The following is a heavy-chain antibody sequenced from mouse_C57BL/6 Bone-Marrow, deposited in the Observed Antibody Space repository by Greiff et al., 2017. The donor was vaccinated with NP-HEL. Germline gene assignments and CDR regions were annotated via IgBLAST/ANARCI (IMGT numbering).Heavy chain of an antibody. V-gene: IGHV1-81*01. J-gene: IGHJ3*01. D-gene: IGHD1-1*01. CDR2: IYPRSGNT. CDR3: ARDGLYYYGSSSFAY. CDR1: GYTFTSYG. Sequence: LVESGAELARPGASVKLSCKASGYTFTSYGISWVKQRTGQGLEWIGEIYPRSGNTYYNEKFKGKATLTADKSSSTAYMELRSLTSEDSAVYFCARDGLYYYGSSSFAYWGQGTLVTVSA.